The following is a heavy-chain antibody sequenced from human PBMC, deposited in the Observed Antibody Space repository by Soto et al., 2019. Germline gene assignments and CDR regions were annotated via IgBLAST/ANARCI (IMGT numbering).Heavy chain of an antibody. CDR3: ARDLGGINGDNWFDP. Sequence: QVQLVESGGGVVQPGRSLRLSCAASGFTFSSYAMHWVRQAPGKGLEWVAVISYDGSNKYYADSVKGRFTISRDNSKNTPYLQMYSLRAEDTAVYYCARDLGGINGDNWFDPWGQGTLVTVSS. D-gene: IGHD1-26*01. J-gene: IGHJ5*02. CDR1: GFTFSSYA. V-gene: IGHV3-30-3*01. CDR2: ISYDGSNK.